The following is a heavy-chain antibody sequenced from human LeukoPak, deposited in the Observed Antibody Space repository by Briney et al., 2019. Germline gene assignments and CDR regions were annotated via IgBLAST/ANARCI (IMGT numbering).Heavy chain of an antibody. V-gene: IGHV3-9*01. J-gene: IGHJ4*02. D-gene: IGHD2-2*01. CDR2: ISWNSGSI. CDR1: GFTFDDYA. Sequence: PGRSLRLSCAASGFTFDDYAMHWVRQAPGKGLEWVSGISWNSGSIGYADSVKGRFTISRDNAKNSLYLQMNSLRAEDTALYYCAKDMSSHFVPAACHYWGQGTLVTVSS. CDR3: AKDMSSHFVPAACHY.